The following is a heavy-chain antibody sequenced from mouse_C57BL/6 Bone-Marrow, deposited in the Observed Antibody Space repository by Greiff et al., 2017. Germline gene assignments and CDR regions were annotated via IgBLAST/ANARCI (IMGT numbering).Heavy chain of an antibody. CDR2: ISYDGSN. Sequence: EVKLVESGPGLVQPSQSLSLTCSVTGYSITSGYYWNWIRQFPGNKLEWMGYISYDGSNHYNPSLKNRISITRDTSKNQFFLKLNSVTTEDTATYYCARVGLLDYWGQGTTLTVSS. J-gene: IGHJ2*01. V-gene: IGHV3-6*01. CDR3: ARVGLLDY. D-gene: IGHD2-13*01. CDR1: GYSITSGYY.